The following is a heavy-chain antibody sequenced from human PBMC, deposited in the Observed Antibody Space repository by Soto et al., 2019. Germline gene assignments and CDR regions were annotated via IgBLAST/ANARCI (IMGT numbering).Heavy chain of an antibody. Sequence: GESLKISCKGSGYSFTNYWIGWVRQMPGKGLEWMGIIYPGDSDTRHSPSFQGQVTISADKSISTAYLQWSSLKASDTAMYYCARLRXGYYDSSGNYYYYGMDVWGQGTTVTVSS. CDR1: GYSFTNYW. CDR2: IYPGDSDT. V-gene: IGHV5-51*01. CDR3: ARLRXGYYDSSGNYYYYGMDV. J-gene: IGHJ6*02. D-gene: IGHD3-22*01.